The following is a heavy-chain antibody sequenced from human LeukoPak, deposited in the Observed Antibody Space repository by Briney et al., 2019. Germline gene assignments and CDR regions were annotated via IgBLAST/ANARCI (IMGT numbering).Heavy chain of an antibody. CDR3: ARLSSSSWYSFDY. J-gene: IGHJ4*02. D-gene: IGHD6-13*01. Sequence: PSETLSLTCSVSGGSVSSGISYWSWIRQPPGEGLEWIAYISDSGGSDYNPSLKSRVTISVDTSKNQFSLKLSSVTAADTAVYYCARLSSSSWYSFDYWGQGTLVTVSS. V-gene: IGHV4-61*01. CDR1: GGSVSSGISY. CDR2: ISDSGGS.